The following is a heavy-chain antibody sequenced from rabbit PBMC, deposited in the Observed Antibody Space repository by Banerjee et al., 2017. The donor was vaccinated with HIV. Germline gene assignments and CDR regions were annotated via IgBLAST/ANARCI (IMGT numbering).Heavy chain of an antibody. CDR3: AREVTSGWGHFDL. Sequence: QSLEESGGDLVKPGASLTLTCTASGLDFSSSYWICWVRQAPGKGLEWIACINSNTGNTVYASWAKGRFTISKTSSTTVTLQMTSLTAADTATYFCAREVTSGWGHFDLWGQGTLVTVS. CDR2: INSNTGNT. D-gene: IGHD4-1*01. J-gene: IGHJ4*01. V-gene: IGHV1S40*01. CDR1: GLDFSSSYW.